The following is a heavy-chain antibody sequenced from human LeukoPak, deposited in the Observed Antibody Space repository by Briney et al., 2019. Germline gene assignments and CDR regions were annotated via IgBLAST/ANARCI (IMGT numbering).Heavy chain of an antibody. J-gene: IGHJ4*02. CDR1: GYSISSGYY. Sequence: TSETLSLTCTVSGYSISSGYYWGWIRQPPGKGLEWIGSIYHSGSTYYNPSLKSRVTISVDTSKNQFSLKLSSVTAADTAVYYCAGRMNCSSTSCPPRYWGQGTLVTVSS. V-gene: IGHV4-38-2*02. D-gene: IGHD2-2*01. CDR3: AGRMNCSSTSCPPRY. CDR2: IYHSGST.